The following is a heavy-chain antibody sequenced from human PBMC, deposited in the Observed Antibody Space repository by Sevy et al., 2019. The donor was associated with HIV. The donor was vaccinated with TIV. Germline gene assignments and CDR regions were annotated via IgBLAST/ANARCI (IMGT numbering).Heavy chain of an antibody. V-gene: IGHV3-15*01. D-gene: IGHD3-22*01. J-gene: IGHJ4*02. CDR2: SKSKTDGGTT. CDR1: GFTFSNAW. CDR3: TTDPGYYYDSSGYYSPYYFDY. Sequence: GGSLRLSCAASGFTFSNAWMSWVRQAPGKGLEWVGRSKSKTDGGTTDYAAPVKGRFTISRDDSKNTLYLQMNSLKTEDTAVYYCTTDPGYYYDSSGYYSPYYFDYWGQGTLVTVSS.